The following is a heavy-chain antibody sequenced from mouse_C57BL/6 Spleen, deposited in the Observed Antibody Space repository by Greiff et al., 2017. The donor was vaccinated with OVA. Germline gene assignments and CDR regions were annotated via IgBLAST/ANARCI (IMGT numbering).Heavy chain of an antibody. CDR2: IHPNSGST. CDR1: GYTFTSYW. CDR3: ARDLSYLGQGY. D-gene: IGHD3-3*01. Sequence: VKLQQPGAELVKPGASVKLSCKASGYTFTSYWMHWVKQRPGQGLEWIGMIHPNSGSTNYNEKFKSKATLTVDKSSSTAYMQLSSLTSEDSAVYYCARDLSYLGQGYWGQGTTLTVSS. V-gene: IGHV1-64*01. J-gene: IGHJ2*01.